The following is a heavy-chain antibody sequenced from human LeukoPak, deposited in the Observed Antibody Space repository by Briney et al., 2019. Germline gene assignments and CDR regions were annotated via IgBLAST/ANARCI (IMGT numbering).Heavy chain of an antibody. Sequence: GGSLRLSCAASGFTFSSYWMSWVRQAPGKGLEWVANIKQDGSEKYYVDSVKGRFTISRDNAKNSLYLQMNSLRAEDTAVYYFARDAGRDGYNLDYWGQGTLVTASS. CDR2: IKQDGSEK. D-gene: IGHD5-24*01. CDR3: ARDAGRDGYNLDY. CDR1: GFTFSSYW. J-gene: IGHJ4*02. V-gene: IGHV3-7*01.